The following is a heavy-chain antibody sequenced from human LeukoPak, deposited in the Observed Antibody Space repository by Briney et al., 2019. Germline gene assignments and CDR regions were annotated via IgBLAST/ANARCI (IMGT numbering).Heavy chain of an antibody. Sequence: GGSLRLSCAASGFTFSDYYMSWLRQAPGKGLEWVSYISSSGSTIYYADSVKGRFTISRDNAKNSLYLQMNSLRAEDTAVYYCARERDSSGYYYGGFDPWGQGTLVTVSS. V-gene: IGHV3-11*01. CDR3: ARERDSSGYYYGGFDP. CDR2: ISSSGSTI. D-gene: IGHD3-22*01. CDR1: GFTFSDYY. J-gene: IGHJ5*02.